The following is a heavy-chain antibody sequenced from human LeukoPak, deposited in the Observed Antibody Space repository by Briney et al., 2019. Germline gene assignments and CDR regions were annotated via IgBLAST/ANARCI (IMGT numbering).Heavy chain of an antibody. D-gene: IGHD1-26*01. V-gene: IGHV4-39*01. Sequence: PSETLSLTCTVSGGSISSSSYYWGWIRQPPGKGLEWIGSIYYSGSTYYNPSLKSRVTISVDTSKNQFSLKLSSVTAADTAVYYCARQTGGSYYAFDYWGQGILVTVSS. CDR3: ARQTGGSYYAFDY. CDR2: IYYSGST. CDR1: GGSISSSSYY. J-gene: IGHJ4*02.